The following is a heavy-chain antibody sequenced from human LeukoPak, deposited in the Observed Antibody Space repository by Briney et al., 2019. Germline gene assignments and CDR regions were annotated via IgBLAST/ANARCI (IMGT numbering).Heavy chain of an antibody. Sequence: SETLSLTCSVSGGSISTYYWSWIRQPAGKGLEWIGRLSSSGTTNYNTSLKSRVTMSVDTSTNQLSLNLTSVTAADTAVYYCAREVSGSDYYRAYDYWGQGTLVTVSS. CDR3: AREVSGSDYYRAYDY. J-gene: IGHJ4*02. D-gene: IGHD3-3*01. CDR1: GGSISTYY. V-gene: IGHV4-4*07. CDR2: LSSSGTT.